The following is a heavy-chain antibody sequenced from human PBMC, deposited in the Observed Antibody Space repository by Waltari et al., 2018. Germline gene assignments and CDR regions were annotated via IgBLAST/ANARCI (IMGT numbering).Heavy chain of an antibody. CDR2: IIPIFGTA. D-gene: IGHD3-10*01. CDR3: ARVNSEWFGESEFDY. Sequence: QVQLVQSGAEVKKPGSSVKVSCKASGGTFSSYAISWVRQAPGQGLEWMGGIIPIFGTANYSQKFQGRVTITADKATSTAYMELSSLRSEDTAVYYCARVNSEWFGESEFDYWGQGTLVTVSS. CDR1: GGTFSSYA. V-gene: IGHV1-69*14. J-gene: IGHJ4*02.